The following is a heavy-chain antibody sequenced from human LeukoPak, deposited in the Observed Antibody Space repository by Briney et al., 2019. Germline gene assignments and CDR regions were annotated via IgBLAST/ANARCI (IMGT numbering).Heavy chain of an antibody. Sequence: SETLSLACTVSGGSISSYYWSWIRQPPGKGLEWIGSIHYSGSTYYNPSLKSRVTISVDTSKNQFSLKLSFVTAADTAVFYCAREWYSSGWYGYWGQGTLVTVSS. D-gene: IGHD6-19*01. J-gene: IGHJ4*02. CDR2: IHYSGST. CDR1: GGSISSYY. V-gene: IGHV4-59*05. CDR3: AREWYSSGWYGY.